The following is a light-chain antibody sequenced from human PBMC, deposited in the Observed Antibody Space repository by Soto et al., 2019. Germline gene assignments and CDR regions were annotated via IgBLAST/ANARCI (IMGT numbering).Light chain of an antibody. V-gene: IGLV6-57*04. CDR3: QSYDSSTVI. CDR2: EHN. CDR1: SGGIASNY. J-gene: IGLJ2*01. Sequence: NFMLTQPHSVLESPGKTVTISCTRSSGGIASNYVQWYQQRPGSAPTTVIYEHNQRPSGVPDRFSGSTDGSSNSASLTISGLQTEDEADYYCQSYDSSTVIFGGGTKLTVL.